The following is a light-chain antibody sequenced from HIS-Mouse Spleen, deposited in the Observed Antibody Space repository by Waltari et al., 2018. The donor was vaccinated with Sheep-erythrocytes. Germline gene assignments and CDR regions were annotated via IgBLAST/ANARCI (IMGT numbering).Light chain of an antibody. Sequence: QSALTQPASVSGSPGQSLTISCPGTSSDVGRYNLVSWYQQHPGKAPKLMIYEGSKRPSGVSNRFSGSKSGNTASLTISGLQAEDEADYYCCSYAGSSTPWVFGGGTKLTVL. J-gene: IGLJ3*02. V-gene: IGLV2-23*01. CDR1: SSDVGRYNL. CDR3: CSYAGSSTPWV. CDR2: EGS.